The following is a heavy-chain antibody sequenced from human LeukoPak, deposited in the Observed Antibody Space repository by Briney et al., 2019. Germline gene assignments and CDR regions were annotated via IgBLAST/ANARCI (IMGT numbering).Heavy chain of an antibody. CDR1: GYTFTGYY. CDR2: INPNSGGT. D-gene: IGHD6-19*01. J-gene: IGHJ3*02. Sequence: ASVKVSCKASGYTFTGYYMHWVRQAPGQGLEWMGWINPNSGGTNYAQKFQGRVTMTRNTSISTAYMELSSLRSEDTAVYYCASIAVFSGEKGRAFDIWGQGTMVTVSS. CDR3: ASIAVFSGEKGRAFDI. V-gene: IGHV1-2*02.